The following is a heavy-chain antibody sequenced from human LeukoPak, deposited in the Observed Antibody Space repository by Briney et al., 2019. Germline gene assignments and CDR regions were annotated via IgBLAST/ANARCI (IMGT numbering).Heavy chain of an antibody. Sequence: GGSLRLSCAVSGFTFSSYWMSWVRQAPGKGLEWVANIKQDGSEKYYVDSVKGRFTISRDNAKNSLYLQMNSLRAEDTAVYYCASQELDYGGNSRDWFDPWGQGTLVTVSS. CDR2: IKQDGSEK. V-gene: IGHV3-7*01. J-gene: IGHJ5*02. D-gene: IGHD4-23*01. CDR1: GFTFSSYW. CDR3: ASQELDYGGNSRDWFDP.